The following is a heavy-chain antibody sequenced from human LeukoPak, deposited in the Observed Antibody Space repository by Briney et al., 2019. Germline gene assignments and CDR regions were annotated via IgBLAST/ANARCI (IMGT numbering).Heavy chain of an antibody. D-gene: IGHD4-17*01. CDR1: GGSISSSTYY. J-gene: IGHJ6*02. CDR3: ARIGDPRDYYGMDV. V-gene: IGHV4-39*01. CDR2: IYYTGST. Sequence: SETLSLTCTVSGGSISSSTYYWGWIRQPPGKGLEWIGSIYYTGSTYYTPSLKSRVTIPVDTSKNQFSLRLSSVTAADTAVYYCARIGDPRDYYGMDVWGQGTTVTVSS.